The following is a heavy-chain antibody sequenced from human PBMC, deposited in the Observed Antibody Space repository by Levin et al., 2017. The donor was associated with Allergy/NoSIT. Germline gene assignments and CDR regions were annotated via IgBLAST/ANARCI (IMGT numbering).Heavy chain of an antibody. J-gene: IGHJ6*02. Sequence: GGSLRLSCAASGFTFSSYAMHWVRQAPGKGLEWVAVISYDGSNKYYADSVKGRFTISRDNSKNTLYLQMNSLRAEDTAVYYCARDFRQWLARYYYYYYGMDVWGQGTTVTVSS. CDR3: ARDFRQWLARYYYYYYGMDV. V-gene: IGHV3-30*04. D-gene: IGHD6-19*01. CDR2: ISYDGSNK. CDR1: GFTFSSYA.